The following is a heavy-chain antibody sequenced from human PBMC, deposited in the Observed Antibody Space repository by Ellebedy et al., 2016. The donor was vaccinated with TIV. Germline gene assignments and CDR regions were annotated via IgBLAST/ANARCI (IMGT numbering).Heavy chain of an antibody. D-gene: IGHD2-2*01. CDR2: INHSGST. Sequence: SETLSLXXAVYGGSFSGYYWSWIRQPPGKGLEWIGEINHSGSTNYNPSLKSRVTISVDTSKNQFSLKLSSVTAADTAVYYCARGQRVVVPAAIGRYYYYMDVWGKGTTVTVSS. CDR1: GGSFSGYY. V-gene: IGHV4-34*01. CDR3: ARGQRVVVPAAIGRYYYYMDV. J-gene: IGHJ6*03.